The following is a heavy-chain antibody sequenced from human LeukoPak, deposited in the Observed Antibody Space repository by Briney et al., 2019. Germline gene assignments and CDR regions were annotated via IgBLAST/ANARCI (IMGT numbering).Heavy chain of an antibody. Sequence: GGSLRLSCAASGFTVSSNYMSWVRQAPGKGLEWVSVIYSGSSTYYADSVKGRFTISRDNSKNTLYLQMNSLRAEDTAVYYCAKDRHYDFWSGYSCFDYWGQGTLVTVSS. CDR3: AKDRHYDFWSGYSCFDY. V-gene: IGHV3-53*05. CDR2: IYSGSST. J-gene: IGHJ4*02. CDR1: GFTVSSNY. D-gene: IGHD3-3*01.